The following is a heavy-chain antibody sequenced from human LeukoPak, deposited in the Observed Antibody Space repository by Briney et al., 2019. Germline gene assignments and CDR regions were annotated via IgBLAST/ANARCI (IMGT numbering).Heavy chain of an antibody. CDR1: GGSISSGGYY. V-gene: IGHV4-30-2*01. CDR2: IYHSGST. CDR3: ARSSLARGGGYYYYMDV. J-gene: IGHJ6*03. Sequence: SETLSLTCTVSGGSISSGGYYWSWIRQPPGKGLEWIGYIYHSGSTYYNPSLKSRVTISVDRSKNQFSLKLSSVTAADTAVYYCARSSLARGGGYYYYMDVWGKGTTVTVSS. D-gene: IGHD6-6*01.